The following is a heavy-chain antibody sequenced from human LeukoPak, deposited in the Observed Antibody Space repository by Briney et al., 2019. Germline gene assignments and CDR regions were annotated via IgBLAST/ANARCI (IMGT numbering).Heavy chain of an antibody. V-gene: IGHV3-11*04. CDR2: ISSSGSTI. D-gene: IGHD3-22*01. CDR3: ARDPRGNYYDSSGYYEY. J-gene: IGHJ4*02. Sequence: GGSLRLSCAASGFTFSDYYMSWIRQAPGKGLEWVSYISSSGSTIYYADSMKGRFTISRDNAKNSLYLQMNSMRAEDTAVYYCARDPRGNYYDSSGYYEYWGQGTLVTVSS. CDR1: GFTFSDYY.